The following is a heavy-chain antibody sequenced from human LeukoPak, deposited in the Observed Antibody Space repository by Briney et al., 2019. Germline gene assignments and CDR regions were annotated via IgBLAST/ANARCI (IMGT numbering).Heavy chain of an antibody. CDR2: ISAYNGNT. CDR1: GYTLTSDG. J-gene: IGHJ4*02. V-gene: IGHV1-18*01. D-gene: IGHD1-7*01. CDR3: AKIGGGWNYYFDY. Sequence: GASVKVSCKASGYTLTSDGISWVRQAPGQGLEWMGWISAYNGNTNNAQKLKGRSTMHTTPSRSTSYLGLRRLRLDDPPLYTVAKIGGGWNYYFDYWGQGTLVTVSS.